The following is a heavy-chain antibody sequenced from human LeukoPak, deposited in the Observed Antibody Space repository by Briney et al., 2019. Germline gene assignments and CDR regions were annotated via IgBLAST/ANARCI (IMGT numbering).Heavy chain of an antibody. D-gene: IGHD1-26*01. V-gene: IGHV3-23*01. CDR2: ISGDTGSI. CDR3: AKEKVVSPPWVSYFDY. J-gene: IGHJ4*02. Sequence: GGSLRLSCAASGFTFSSYAMSWVRQAPGKGLEWVSVISGDTGSIVYADSVKGRFTISRDNSENTVYLQMDSLRAEDTAVYYCAKEKVVSPPWVSYFDYWGQGTLVTYSS. CDR1: GFTFSSYA.